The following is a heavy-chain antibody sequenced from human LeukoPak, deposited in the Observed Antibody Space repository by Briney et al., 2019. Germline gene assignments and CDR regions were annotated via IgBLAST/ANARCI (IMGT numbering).Heavy chain of an antibody. CDR2: ISRRGDKT. D-gene: IGHD6-19*01. V-gene: IGHV3-23*01. CDR1: GFTFSTYA. Sequence: GGSLRLACAASGFTFSTYAMSWVRQAPGKGLEWVSGISRRGDKTYYADSVKGRFTTSRDNSRNTLYLQMNSLRVEDTAIYYCAKERSAGWPYDYWGHGTLVTASS. J-gene: IGHJ4*01. CDR3: AKERSAGWPYDY.